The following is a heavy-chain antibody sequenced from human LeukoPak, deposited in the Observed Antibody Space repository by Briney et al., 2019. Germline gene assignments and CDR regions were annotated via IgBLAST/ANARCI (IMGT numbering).Heavy chain of an antibody. Sequence: ASVKVSCKASGGTFSSYAFSWVRQAPGQGLEWMGRIIPILATEFYAQKVQDRLTITADPSTSTAYMELSSLRSDDTAVYYCARDRRAAGGFFSPEYWGQGTQVTVS. CDR1: GGTFSSYA. D-gene: IGHD6-13*01. CDR3: ARDRRAAGGFFSPEY. J-gene: IGHJ4*02. CDR2: IIPILATE. V-gene: IGHV1-69*11.